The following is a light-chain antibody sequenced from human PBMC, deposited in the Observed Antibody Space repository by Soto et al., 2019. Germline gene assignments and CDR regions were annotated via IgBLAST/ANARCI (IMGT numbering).Light chain of an antibody. J-gene: IGKJ4*01. CDR3: QQSFNTLT. Sequence: DIQMTQSPSSLSASVGDRVTITCRASHSIGTYLSWYQHRPGKAPKLLIYSASTLQSVVPPRFSGSGSGTDFTLTISSLQPEACAPYYCQQSFNTLTFGGGTMVDSK. CDR2: SAS. CDR1: HSIGTY. V-gene: IGKV1-39*01.